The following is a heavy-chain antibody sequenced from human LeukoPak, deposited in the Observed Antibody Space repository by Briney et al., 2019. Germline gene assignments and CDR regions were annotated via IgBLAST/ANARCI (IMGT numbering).Heavy chain of an antibody. V-gene: IGHV3-21*01. J-gene: IGHJ4*02. CDR1: GFTFSSYS. D-gene: IGHD4-17*01. Sequence: GGSLRLSCAASGFTFSSYSMNWIRQAPGKGLEWVSSISSSTSYIYYADSVKGRFTISKDNAKNSLYLQMNSLRAEDTAVYYCARTGGSTVSHSDYWGQGTLVTVSS. CDR3: ARTGGSTVSHSDY. CDR2: ISSSTSYI.